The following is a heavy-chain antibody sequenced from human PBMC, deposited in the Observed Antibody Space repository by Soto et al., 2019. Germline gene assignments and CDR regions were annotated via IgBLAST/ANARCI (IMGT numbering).Heavy chain of an antibody. CDR1: GDSISIHY. Sequence: PSETLSLTCTGSGDSISIHYWSWIRQPPGKGLEWIGYIYYTGSTNYNPSLKSRVTISLDTPKNQFSLKLTSVTAADTAVYYCGRQVLDSSGRFAYINWFDPWGQGTLVTVSS. V-gene: IGHV4-59*08. D-gene: IGHD6-19*01. CDR2: IYYTGST. J-gene: IGHJ5*02. CDR3: GRQVLDSSGRFAYINWFDP.